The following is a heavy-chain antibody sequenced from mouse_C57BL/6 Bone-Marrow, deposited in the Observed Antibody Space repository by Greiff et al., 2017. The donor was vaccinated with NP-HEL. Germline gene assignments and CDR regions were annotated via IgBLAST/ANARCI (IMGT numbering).Heavy chain of an antibody. CDR2: ISDGGSYT. Sequence: EVQGVESGGGLVKPGGSLKLSCAASGFTFSSYAMSWVRQTPEKRLEWVATISDGGSYTYYPDNVKGRFTISRDNAKNNLYLQMSHLKSEDTAMYYCARDLYGSSLRWYFDVWGTGTTVTVSS. CDR1: GFTFSSYA. CDR3: ARDLYGSSLRWYFDV. V-gene: IGHV5-4*01. D-gene: IGHD1-1*01. J-gene: IGHJ1*03.